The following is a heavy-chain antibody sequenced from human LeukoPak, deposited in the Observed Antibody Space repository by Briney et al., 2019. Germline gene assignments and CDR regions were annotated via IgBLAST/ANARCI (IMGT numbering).Heavy chain of an antibody. CDR2: IKRKTDGGTT. Sequence: GGSLRLSCAASGFXXSXXXXXXVXXXPGXXXXWVGSIKRKTDGGTTDYAAPVKGRFTISRDDSKNTLYLQMNSLKTEDTAVYYCTRGLGDWGQGTLVTVSS. V-gene: IGHV3-15*01. D-gene: IGHD2-21*01. J-gene: IGHJ4*02. CDR1: GFXXSXXX. CDR3: TRGLGD.